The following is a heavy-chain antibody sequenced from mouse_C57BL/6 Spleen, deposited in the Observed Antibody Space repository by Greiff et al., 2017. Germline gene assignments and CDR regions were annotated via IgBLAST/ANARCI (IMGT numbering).Heavy chain of an antibody. Sequence: EVKLLESGPELVKPGASVKIPCKASGYTFTDYNMDWVKQSPGQSLEWIGDINPTNGGTIYNQKFKGKATLTVDKSSSTAYMQLRSLTSEDTAVYYGARSSDHYYGSSHFAYWGQGTLVTVSA. CDR3: ARSSDHYYGSSHFAY. J-gene: IGHJ3*01. D-gene: IGHD1-1*01. CDR2: INPTNGGT. CDR1: GYTFTDYN. V-gene: IGHV1-18*01.